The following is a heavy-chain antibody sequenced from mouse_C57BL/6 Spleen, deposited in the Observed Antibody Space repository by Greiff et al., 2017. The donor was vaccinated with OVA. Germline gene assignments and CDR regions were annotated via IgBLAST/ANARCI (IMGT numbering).Heavy chain of an antibody. D-gene: IGHD1-1*01. CDR2: IYPGDGDT. J-gene: IGHJ2*01. CDR1: GYAFSSSW. CDR3: ARENYYGSSLDY. Sequence: VKLMESGPELVKPGASVKISCKASGYAFSSSWMNWVKQRPGKGLEWIGRIYPGDGDTNYNGKFKGKATLTADKSSSTAYMQLSSLTSEDSAVYFCARENYYGSSLDYWGQGTTLTVSS. V-gene: IGHV1-82*01.